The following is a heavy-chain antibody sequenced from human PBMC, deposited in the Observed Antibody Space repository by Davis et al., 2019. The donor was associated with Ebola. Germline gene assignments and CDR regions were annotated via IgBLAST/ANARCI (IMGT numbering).Heavy chain of an antibody. V-gene: IGHV3-21*01. CDR1: GFTLINSG. D-gene: IGHD6-6*01. CDR2: ISSRGNNI. CDR3: ASIAARRWDYYYYGMDV. J-gene: IGHJ6*02. Sequence: GESLKISCVASGFTLINSGMNWVRRAPGKGLEWVSSISSRGNNIQYADAVKGRFTISRDNTKDSVYLQMNSLRVDDTAVYYCASIAARRWDYYYYGMDVWGQGTTVTVSS.